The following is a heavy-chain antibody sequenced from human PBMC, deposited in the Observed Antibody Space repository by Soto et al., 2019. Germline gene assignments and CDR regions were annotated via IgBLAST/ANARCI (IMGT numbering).Heavy chain of an antibody. CDR2: IIPILGIE. D-gene: IGHD4-17*01. CDR1: GGTFSSYT. V-gene: IGHV1-69*08. CDR3: ARDLFNSGDYQCDY. Sequence: QVQLVQSGAEVKKPGSSVKVSCKASGGTFSSYTISWVRQAPGQGLEWMGRIIPILGIENYAQKFQGRVTITADKSTSTAYMELSSLRSEDTAVYYCARDLFNSGDYQCDYWGQGTLVTVSS. J-gene: IGHJ4*02.